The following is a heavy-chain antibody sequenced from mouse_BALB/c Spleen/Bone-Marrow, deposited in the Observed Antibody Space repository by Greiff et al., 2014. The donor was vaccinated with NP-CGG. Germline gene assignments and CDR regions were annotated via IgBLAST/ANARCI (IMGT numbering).Heavy chain of an antibody. D-gene: IGHD1-1*01. Sequence: EVKLVESGPGLVKPSQSLSLTYSVTGYSITSGYYWNWIRQFPGNRLEWMGYITYDGSSNYNPSLKNRISITRDTSENQFFLKLNSVTTEDTATYYCARDHYYGSSYLDYWGQGTTLTVSS. V-gene: IGHV3-6*02. J-gene: IGHJ2*01. CDR1: GYSITSGYY. CDR3: ARDHYYGSSYLDY. CDR2: ITYDGSS.